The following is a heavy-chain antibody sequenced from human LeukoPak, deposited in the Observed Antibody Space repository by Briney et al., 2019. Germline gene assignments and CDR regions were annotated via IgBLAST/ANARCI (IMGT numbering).Heavy chain of an antibody. CDR2: IYTSGST. V-gene: IGHV4-61*02. CDR3: ARDSSSWYGTGRAFDI. D-gene: IGHD6-13*01. CDR1: GGSISSGSYY. Sequence: SETLSLTCTVSGGSISSGSYYWSWIRQPAGKGLEWIGRIYTSGSTNYNPSLKSRVTISVDTSKNQFSLKLSSVTAADTAVYYCARDSSSWYGTGRAFDIWGQGTMVTVSS. J-gene: IGHJ3*02.